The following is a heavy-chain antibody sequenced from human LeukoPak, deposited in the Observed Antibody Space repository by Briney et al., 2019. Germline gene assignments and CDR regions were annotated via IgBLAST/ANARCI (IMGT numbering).Heavy chain of an antibody. CDR3: ARGGLNALEAFDI. D-gene: IGHD1-1*01. CDR2: ISSSGSGI. J-gene: IGHJ3*02. Sequence: GGSLRLSCAASGFTFSSYRMNWVRQAPGKGLEWVSYISSSGSGIYYADSVKGRFTISRDNAKNSLYLQMNSLRAEDTAVYYCARGGLNALEAFDIWGQGTLVTVCS. V-gene: IGHV3-48*04. CDR1: GFTFSSYR.